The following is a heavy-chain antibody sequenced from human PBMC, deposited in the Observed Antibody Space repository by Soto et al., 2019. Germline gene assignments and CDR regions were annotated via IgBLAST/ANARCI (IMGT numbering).Heavy chain of an antibody. CDR2: TYYRANT. CDR3: GSHDASSALED. Sequence: QVQMQESGPGLVKPSEPLSLTSSVSGGSIDSSNFYWGWIRQPTGEGLEWIGCTYYRANTYYNSSLKSRLSILGETTKHHFSQNLNSVTVSDTAVEEWGSHDASSALEDLGQGTLVTVSS. CDR1: GGSIDSSNFY. V-gene: IGHV4-39*01. J-gene: IGHJ4*01. D-gene: IGHD6-6*01.